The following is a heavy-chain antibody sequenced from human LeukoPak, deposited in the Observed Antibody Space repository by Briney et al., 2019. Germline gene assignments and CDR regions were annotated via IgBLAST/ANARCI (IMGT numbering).Heavy chain of an antibody. CDR2: IYDDNT. Sequence: GGSLRLSCAASGFTVSAYAMAWVRQAPGKGLEWVSTIYDDNTYYADSVKGRFAISTDNSKNTLYLQMNSLRAEDTAVYYCANLNAPYWGNFDYWGQGTLVTVSS. D-gene: IGHD3-16*01. CDR3: ANLNAPYWGNFDY. J-gene: IGHJ4*02. CDR1: GFTVSAYA. V-gene: IGHV3-23*01.